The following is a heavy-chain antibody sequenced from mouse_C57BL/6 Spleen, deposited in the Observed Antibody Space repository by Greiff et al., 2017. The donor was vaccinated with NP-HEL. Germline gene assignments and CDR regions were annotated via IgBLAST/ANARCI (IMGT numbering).Heavy chain of an antibody. V-gene: IGHV1-50*01. Sequence: VQLQQPGAELVKPGASVKLSCKASGYTFTSYWMQWVKQRPGQGLAWIGEIDPSDSYTNYNQKFKGKATLTVDTSSSTAYMQLSSLTSEDSAVYYCARRRNLYAMDYWGQGTSVTVSS. CDR1: GYTFTSYW. CDR3: ARRRNLYAMDY. J-gene: IGHJ4*01. D-gene: IGHD2-1*01. CDR2: IDPSDSYT.